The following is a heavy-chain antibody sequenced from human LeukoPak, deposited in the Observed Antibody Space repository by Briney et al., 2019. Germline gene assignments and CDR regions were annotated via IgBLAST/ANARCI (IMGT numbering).Heavy chain of an antibody. CDR1: GGAISRTDYY. Sequence: SETLSLTSNVSGGAISRTDYYWSWIRRPPGKGLEWIGYIYYSGTTYYNPSLKSRVTVSVDTSKNQFSLKPNSVTAADTAVYYCAREAGVYDAFDIWGQGTMVTVSS. V-gene: IGHV4-30-4*01. D-gene: IGHD5/OR15-5a*01. CDR3: AREAGVYDAFDI. J-gene: IGHJ3*02. CDR2: IYYSGTT.